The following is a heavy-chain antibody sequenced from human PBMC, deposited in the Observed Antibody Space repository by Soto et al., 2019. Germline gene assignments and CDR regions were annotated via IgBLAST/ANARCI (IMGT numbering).Heavy chain of an antibody. Sequence: EVLLVESGGGLVQPGGSLRLSCTASAFTLSGHHMGWVRQAPGKGLEWVGRTRKKANNYSTEYAASVKGRFTISRDDSKNSLYLQINSLKTEDTDVYYCARDGGIAARHYYGMDVWGQGTTVTVSS. CDR2: TRKKANNYST. J-gene: IGHJ6*02. D-gene: IGHD6-6*01. CDR3: ARDGGIAARHYYGMDV. V-gene: IGHV3-72*01. CDR1: AFTLSGHH.